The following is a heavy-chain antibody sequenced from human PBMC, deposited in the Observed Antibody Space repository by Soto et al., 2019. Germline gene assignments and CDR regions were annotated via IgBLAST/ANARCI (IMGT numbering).Heavy chain of an antibody. CDR3: AKLPYIAVATSDAFDI. V-gene: IGHV3-30*18. Sequence: QVQLVESGGGVAQPGRSLRLSCAASGFTFSTYGWHWVRQAPGKGLEGVAVISYDGSNKYYADSVKGRFTISRDNSKNTLYLQMNSLRAEDTAVYYCAKLPYIAVATSDAFDIWGQGTMVTVSS. CDR2: ISYDGSNK. CDR1: GFTFSTYG. D-gene: IGHD6-19*01. J-gene: IGHJ3*02.